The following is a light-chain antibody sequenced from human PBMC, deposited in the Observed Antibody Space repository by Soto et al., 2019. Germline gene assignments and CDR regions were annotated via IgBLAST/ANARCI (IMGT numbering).Light chain of an antibody. V-gene: IGLV2-14*01. CDR2: EVN. CDR1: SSDIGGYNY. CDR3: SSYTSSSTSVV. J-gene: IGLJ2*01. Sequence: QSALTQPASVSGSPGQSITISCTGTSSDIGGYNYVSWYQQHPGKAPKLMIYEVNNRPSGVSNRFSGSKSGNTASLTISGLQAEDEADYYCSSYTSSSTSVVFGGGTKVIVL.